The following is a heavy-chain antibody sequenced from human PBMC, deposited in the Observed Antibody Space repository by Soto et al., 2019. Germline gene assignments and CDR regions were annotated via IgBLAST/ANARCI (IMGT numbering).Heavy chain of an antibody. CDR3: ARKNDFSSVSFYYSGLDV. V-gene: IGHV4-31*03. CDR1: GGSISIGGYY. CDR2: IYRSGNA. D-gene: IGHD3-3*01. J-gene: IGHJ6*02. Sequence: QMQLQESGAGLVKPSQTLSLICTVSGGSISIGGYYWSWIRHHPGKGLEWIGYIYRSGNAYYNPSLKSRIAISVYTSKNQFSLKVSYVTVSDTAVYYCARKNDFSSVSFYYSGLDVWGQGTSVTVSS.